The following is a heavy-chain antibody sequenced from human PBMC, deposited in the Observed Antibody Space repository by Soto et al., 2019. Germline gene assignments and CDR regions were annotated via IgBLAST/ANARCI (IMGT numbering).Heavy chain of an antibody. CDR1: GYTFTSYA. CDR3: ARDAEYYGSGSRDAFDI. J-gene: IGHJ3*02. Sequence: ASVKVSCKASGYTFTSYAMHWVRQAPGQRLEWMGWINAGNGNTKYSQKFQGRVTITRDTSASTAYMELSSLRSEDTAVYYCARDAEYYGSGSRDAFDIWGQGTMVTVSS. CDR2: INAGNGNT. D-gene: IGHD3-10*01. V-gene: IGHV1-3*01.